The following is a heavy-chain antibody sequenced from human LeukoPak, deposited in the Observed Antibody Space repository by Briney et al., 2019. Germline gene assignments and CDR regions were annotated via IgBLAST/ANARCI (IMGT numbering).Heavy chain of an antibody. Sequence: PGGSLRLSCAASGFTFSSYSMNWVRQAPGQGLEWVSYISSSSSTIYYTDSVKGRFTISRDNAKNSLYLQMNSLRAEDTAVYYCATYWNYGYWGQGTLVTVSS. J-gene: IGHJ4*02. CDR3: ATYWNYGY. D-gene: IGHD1-7*01. CDR2: ISSSSSTI. CDR1: GFTFSSYS. V-gene: IGHV3-48*01.